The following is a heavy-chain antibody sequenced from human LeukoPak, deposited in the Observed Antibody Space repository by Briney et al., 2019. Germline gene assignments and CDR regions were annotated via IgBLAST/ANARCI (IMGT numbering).Heavy chain of an antibody. Sequence: WASVKVSCKVSGYTLIELSIHWVRQAPGKGLEWMGGFDPEDGETIYAQKFQGRVTTTEDTSTDTAYMELGSLRSEDTALYYCASHYENLSGYYIYYFDYWGQGTLVTVSS. V-gene: IGHV1-24*01. CDR1: GYTLIELS. J-gene: IGHJ4*02. CDR3: ASHYENLSGYYIYYFDY. D-gene: IGHD3-9*01. CDR2: FDPEDGET.